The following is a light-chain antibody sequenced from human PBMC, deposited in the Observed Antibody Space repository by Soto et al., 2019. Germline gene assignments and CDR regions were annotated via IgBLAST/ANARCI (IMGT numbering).Light chain of an antibody. J-gene: IGLJ1*01. CDR3: SSYAGNNISLV. Sequence: QSALTQPPSASGSPGQSVTISCSGTSNDIGGFKYVSWYQQHPGKAPKLMIYGVTERPSGVPDRFSGSKSGNTASLTVSGLQADDEADYYCSSYAGNNISLVFGTGTKLTV. V-gene: IGLV2-8*01. CDR1: SNDIGGFKY. CDR2: GVT.